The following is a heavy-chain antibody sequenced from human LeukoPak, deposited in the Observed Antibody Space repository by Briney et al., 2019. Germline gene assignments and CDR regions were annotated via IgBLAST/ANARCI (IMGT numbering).Heavy chain of an antibody. CDR2: IYYSGST. Sequence: SETLSLTCTVSGGSIRSYYWSWIRQPPGKGLEWIGYIYYSGSTNYNPSLKSRVAISVDTSKNQFSLKLIPVAAADTAVYYCASFITGTTSTGSTPFDYWGQGTLVTVSS. V-gene: IGHV4-59*08. CDR3: ASFITGTTSTGSTPFDY. CDR1: GGSIRSYY. J-gene: IGHJ4*02. D-gene: IGHD1-7*01.